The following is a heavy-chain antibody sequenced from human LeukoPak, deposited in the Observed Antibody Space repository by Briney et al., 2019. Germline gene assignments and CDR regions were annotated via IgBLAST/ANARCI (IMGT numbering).Heavy chain of an antibody. V-gene: IGHV3-30-3*01. CDR3: AREGYYCSGGSCYMMFLDY. D-gene: IGHD2-15*01. J-gene: IGHJ4*02. Sequence: GRSLRLSCAASGFTFSSYAMHWVRQAPGKGLEWVAVISYDGSNKYYADSVKGRFTISGDNSKNTLYLQMNSLRAEDTAVYYCAREGYYCSGGSCYMMFLDYWGQGTLVTVSS. CDR1: GFTFSSYA. CDR2: ISYDGSNK.